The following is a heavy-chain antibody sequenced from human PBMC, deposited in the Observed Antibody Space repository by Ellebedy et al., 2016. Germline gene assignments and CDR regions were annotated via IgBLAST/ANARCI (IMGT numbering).Heavy chain of an antibody. V-gene: IGHV1-69*04. D-gene: IGHD2-8*01. J-gene: IGHJ6*02. Sequence: ASVKVSCKASRGPFSSYAISWVRQAPGQGLEWMGRIIPILGIANYAQKFQGRVTMTEDTSTDTAYMELSSLRSEDTAVYYCVMVYAMEYYGMDVWGQGTTVTVSS. CDR2: IIPILGIA. CDR3: VMVYAMEYYGMDV. CDR1: RGPFSSYA.